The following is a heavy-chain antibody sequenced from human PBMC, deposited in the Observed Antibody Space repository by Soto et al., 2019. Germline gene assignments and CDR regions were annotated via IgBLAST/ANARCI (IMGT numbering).Heavy chain of an antibody. Sequence: GSLRLSCAASGFTFSRYTMHWVRQAPGKGLESVALISYNGGSDYYADSVKGRFTISRDNPKNTLYLQMNSLRAEDTAVYYCATGTQGNNYESSGFDYWGQGTLVTVSS. CDR3: ATGTQGNNYESSGFDY. J-gene: IGHJ4*02. CDR1: GFTFSRYT. V-gene: IGHV3-30*01. D-gene: IGHD3-22*01. CDR2: ISYNGGSD.